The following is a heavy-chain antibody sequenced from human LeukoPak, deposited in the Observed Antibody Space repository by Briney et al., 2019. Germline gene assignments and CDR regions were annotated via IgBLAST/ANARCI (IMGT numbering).Heavy chain of an antibody. CDR2: IGGSSGVI. Sequence: GGSLRLSCAASGFTFSSYGMHWVRQAPGKGLEWVSYIGGSSGVIYYADSVKGRFTISRDNSKNTLYLQMNSLRAEDTAVYYCGKDLRQDIAVAEFDYWGQGTLVTVSS. CDR3: GKDLRQDIAVAEFDY. CDR1: GFTFSSYG. J-gene: IGHJ4*02. V-gene: IGHV3-48*01. D-gene: IGHD6-19*01.